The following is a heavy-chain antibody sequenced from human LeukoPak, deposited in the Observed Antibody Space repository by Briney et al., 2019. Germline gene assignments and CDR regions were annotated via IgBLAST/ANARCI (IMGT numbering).Heavy chain of an antibody. D-gene: IGHD3-10*01. CDR1: GFTFSSYS. V-gene: IGHV3-20*04. J-gene: IGHJ6*03. CDR2: INWNGGST. Sequence: RSGGSLRLSCAASGFTFSSYSMNWVRQAPGKGLEWVSGINWNGGSTGYADSVKGRFTISRDNAKNSLYLQMNSLRAEDTALYYCARYYYGSGSYDYYYMDVWGKGTTVTVSS. CDR3: ARYYYGSGSYDYYYMDV.